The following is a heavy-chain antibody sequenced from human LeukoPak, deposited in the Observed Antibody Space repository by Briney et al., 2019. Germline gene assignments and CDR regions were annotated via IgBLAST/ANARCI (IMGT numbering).Heavy chain of an antibody. D-gene: IGHD1-26*01. V-gene: IGHV3-69-1*01. CDR3: ARDAYRDWYFDL. CDR2: ISSSSTI. J-gene: IGHJ2*01. Sequence: GGSLRLSCAASGFTFSSYSMNWVRQAPGKGLEWVSSISSSSTIYYADSVKGRFTISRDNAKNSLYLQMNSLRAEDTAVYYCARDAYRDWYFDLWGRGTLVTVSS. CDR1: GFTFSSYS.